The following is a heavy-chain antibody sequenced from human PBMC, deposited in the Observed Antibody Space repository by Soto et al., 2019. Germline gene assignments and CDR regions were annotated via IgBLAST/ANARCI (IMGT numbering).Heavy chain of an antibody. D-gene: IGHD6-6*01. CDR2: IWYDGSNK. V-gene: IGHV3-33*01. CDR1: GFTFSSYG. Sequence: QVQLVESGGGVVQPGRSLRLSCAASGFTFSSYGMHWVRQAPGKGLEGVAVIWYDGSNKYYADSVKGRFTISRDNSKNTLYLQMNSRRAEDTAVYYCPTDIPHSSSSMDYWGQGTLVTVSS. J-gene: IGHJ4*02. CDR3: PTDIPHSSSSMDY.